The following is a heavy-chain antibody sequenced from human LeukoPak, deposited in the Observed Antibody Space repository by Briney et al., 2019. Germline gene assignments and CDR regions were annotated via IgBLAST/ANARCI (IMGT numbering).Heavy chain of an antibody. CDR3: ARYGSGTSYITNYFDY. CDR1: GFTFGTYT. J-gene: IGHJ4*02. Sequence: GGSLRLSCSASGFTFGTYTMHWIRQAPGKGLEYVSAISRSGGSTYYADSVKDRFTISRDNSKNTLYLQMSSLRAEDTAVYYCARYGSGTSYITNYFDYWGQGTLVTVSS. V-gene: IGHV3-64D*08. D-gene: IGHD3-10*01. CDR2: ISRSGGST.